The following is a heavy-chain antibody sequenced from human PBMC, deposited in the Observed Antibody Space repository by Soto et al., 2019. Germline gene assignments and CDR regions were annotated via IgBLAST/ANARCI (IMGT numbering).Heavy chain of an antibody. CDR1: GFTFSSYG. D-gene: IGHD1-26*01. CDR3: AKASWELIDAFDI. J-gene: IGHJ3*02. CDR2: ISYDGSNK. V-gene: IGHV3-30*18. Sequence: GGSLRLSCAASGFTFSSYGMHWVRQAPGKGLEWVAVISYDGSNKYYADSVKGRFTISRDNSKNTLYLQMNSLRAEDTAVYYCAKASWELIDAFDIWGQGTMVTVSS.